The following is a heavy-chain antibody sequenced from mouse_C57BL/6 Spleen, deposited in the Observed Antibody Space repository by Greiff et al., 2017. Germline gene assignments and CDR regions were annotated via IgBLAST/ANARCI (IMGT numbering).Heavy chain of an antibody. CDR3: ARRRTSYAMDY. Sequence: VQLQQSGPELVKPGASVKISCKASGYSFTGYYMNWVKQSPEKSLEWIGEINPSTGGTTYNQKFKAKATLTVDKSSSTAYMQLKSLTSEDSAVYYCARRRTSYAMDYWGQGTSVTVSS. J-gene: IGHJ4*01. CDR1: GYSFTGYY. V-gene: IGHV1-42*01. CDR2: INPSTGGT.